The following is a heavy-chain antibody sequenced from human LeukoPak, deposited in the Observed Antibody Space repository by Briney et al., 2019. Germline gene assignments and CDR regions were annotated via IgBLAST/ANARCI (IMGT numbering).Heavy chain of an antibody. Sequence: GTSLRLSCAASGLTFSSYAMHWVRQAPGKGLEWVAVMSYDGSYKYYADSVKGRFTISRDNSKNTLYLQMNSLRAEDTAVYYCAKVYYYDSSGYYFDYWGQGTLVTVSS. CDR3: AKVYYYDSSGYYFDY. V-gene: IGHV3-30*04. D-gene: IGHD3-22*01. CDR1: GLTFSSYA. CDR2: MSYDGSYK. J-gene: IGHJ4*02.